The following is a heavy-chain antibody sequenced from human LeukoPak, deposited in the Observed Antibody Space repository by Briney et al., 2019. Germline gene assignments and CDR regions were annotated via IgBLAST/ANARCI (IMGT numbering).Heavy chain of an antibody. CDR3: ARVRRYYDLSSRPYAFDI. CDR2: INHSGST. J-gene: IGHJ3*02. Sequence: SETLSLTCAVYGGSFSGYYWSWIRQPPGKGVEWIGEINHSGSTNYNPSLKSRVTISVDTSKNQFSLKLSSVTAADTAVYYCARVRRYYDLSSRPYAFDIWGQGTMVTVSS. D-gene: IGHD3-22*01. CDR1: GGSFSGYY. V-gene: IGHV4-34*01.